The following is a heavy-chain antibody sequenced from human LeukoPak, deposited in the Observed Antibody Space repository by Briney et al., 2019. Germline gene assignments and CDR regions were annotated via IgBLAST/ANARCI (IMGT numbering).Heavy chain of an antibody. Sequence: GGSLRLSCAASGFTFSSYAMSWVRQAPGKGLEWVSAISGSGGSTYYADSVKGRFTISRDNAKNSLYLQMNSLRAEDTAVYYCARASRGAFDIWGQGTMVTVSS. V-gene: IGHV3-23*01. CDR1: GFTFSSYA. CDR2: ISGSGGST. J-gene: IGHJ3*02. D-gene: IGHD3-10*01. CDR3: ARASRGAFDI.